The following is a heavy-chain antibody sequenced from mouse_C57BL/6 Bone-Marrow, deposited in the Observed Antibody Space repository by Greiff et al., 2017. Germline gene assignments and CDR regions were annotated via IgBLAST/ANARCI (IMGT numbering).Heavy chain of an antibody. J-gene: IGHJ4*01. D-gene: IGHD2-4*01. Sequence: EVQLPQSGPELVKPGASVKISCKASGYSFTDYHMNWVKQSNGTSLEWIGGINPNYDTTSYNQKFKGKATFTVDQSSSTAYMQLTSLTSEDSAVYYCARGYDYDDARYYWGQGTAVTVSS. CDR3: ARGYDYDDARYY. V-gene: IGHV1-39*01. CDR1: GYSFTDYH. CDR2: INPNYDTT.